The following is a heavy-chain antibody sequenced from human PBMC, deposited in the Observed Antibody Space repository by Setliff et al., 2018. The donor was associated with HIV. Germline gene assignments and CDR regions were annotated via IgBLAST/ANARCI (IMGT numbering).Heavy chain of an antibody. D-gene: IGHD3-3*01. V-gene: IGHV4-61*03. J-gene: IGHJ4*01. Sequence: PSETLSLTCTVSGGSVSSGGYYWSWIRQHPGKGLEWIGEINHSGSTNYNPSLKSRVTISVDASKNHFSLKVSSVTAADTAIYYCARGRDYTGSWFRPFYLDFWGHGNLVTVSS. CDR2: INHSGST. CDR3: ARGRDYTGSWFRPFYLDF. CDR1: GGSVSSGGYY.